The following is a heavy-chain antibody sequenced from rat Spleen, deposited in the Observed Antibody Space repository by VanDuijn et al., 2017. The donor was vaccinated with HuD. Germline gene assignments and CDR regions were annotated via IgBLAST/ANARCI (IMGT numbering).Heavy chain of an antibody. J-gene: IGHJ2*01. CDR1: GFSFSHYG. Sequence: EVQLVESGGRLVQPGNSLKLSCAASGFSFSHYGMAWVRQAPGKGLEWVASITNTGGSIYYPDSVRGRFTISRNNAKNTLFLQMDSLRSEDTATKXCVXXXGEXXXLXXYWGQGVMVTVSS. V-gene: IGHV5S23*01. D-gene: IGHD1-1*01. CDR3: VXXXGEXXXLXXY. CDR2: ITNTGGSI.